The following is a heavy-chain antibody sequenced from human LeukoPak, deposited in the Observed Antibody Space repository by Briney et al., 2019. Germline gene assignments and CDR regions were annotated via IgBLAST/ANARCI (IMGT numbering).Heavy chain of an antibody. Sequence: PGGSLRLSCAASGFNFSDFWMTWVRQIPGKGLQWVANIKEDGGEEYHVDSVKGRFAISRDNTKRSLFLQMNSLRAEDTAVYYCAKGGAAAGTGAFDIWGQGTMVTVSS. CDR1: GFNFSDFW. D-gene: IGHD6-13*01. CDR2: IKEDGGEE. J-gene: IGHJ3*02. V-gene: IGHV3-7*03. CDR3: AKGGAAAGTGAFDI.